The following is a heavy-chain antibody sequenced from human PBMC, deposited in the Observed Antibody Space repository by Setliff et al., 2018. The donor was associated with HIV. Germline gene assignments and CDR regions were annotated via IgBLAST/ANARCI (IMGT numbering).Heavy chain of an antibody. Sequence: SETLSLTCAVYGGSFSSYYWSWIRQPPGKGLEWIGSIYYSGSTYYNPSLKSRVTISVDASKNRVSLNLTSVTAADTAVYYCARSAYDILTGEWYFDYWGQGTLVTVSS. CDR3: ARSAYDILTGEWYFDY. CDR1: GGSFSSYY. V-gene: IGHV4-34*01. CDR2: IYYSGST. J-gene: IGHJ4*02. D-gene: IGHD3-9*01.